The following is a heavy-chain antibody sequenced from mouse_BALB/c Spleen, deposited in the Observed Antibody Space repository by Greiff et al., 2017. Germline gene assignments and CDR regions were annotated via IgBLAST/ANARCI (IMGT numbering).Heavy chain of an antibody. CDR3: ARGGNYDAMDY. J-gene: IGHJ4*01. V-gene: IGHV1-9*01. Sequence: QVQLQQSGAELMKPGASVKISCKATGYTFSSYWIEWVKQRPGHGLEWIGEILPGSGSTNYNEKFKGKATFTADTSSNTAYMQLSSLTSEDSAVYYCARGGNYDAMDYWGQGTSVTVSS. D-gene: IGHD2-1*01. CDR2: ILPGSGST. CDR1: GYTFSSYW.